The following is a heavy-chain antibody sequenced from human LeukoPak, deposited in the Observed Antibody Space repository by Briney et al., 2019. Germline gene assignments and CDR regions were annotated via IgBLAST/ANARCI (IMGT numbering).Heavy chain of an antibody. CDR1: GFTFRSYA. Sequence: GGSLRLSCAASGFTFRSYAMSWVRQAPGKGLEWVSAISGSGGSTYYADSVKGRFTISRDNSKNTLYLQMNSLRAEDTAVYYCASDSRAPHYYYGMDVWGQGTTVTVSS. J-gene: IGHJ6*02. D-gene: IGHD3-10*01. CDR3: ASDSRAPHYYYGMDV. CDR2: ISGSGGST. V-gene: IGHV3-23*01.